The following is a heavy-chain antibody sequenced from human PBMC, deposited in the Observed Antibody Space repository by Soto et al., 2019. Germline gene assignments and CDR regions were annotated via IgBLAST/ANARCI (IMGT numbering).Heavy chain of an antibody. Sequence: GGSLRLSCAASGFTFSDYYMSWIRQAPGKGLEWVSYISSSSSYTNYADSVKGRFTISRDNAKNSLYLQMNSLRAEDTAVYYCAGTCTPHYGMDVWGQGTTVTVSS. J-gene: IGHJ6*02. CDR2: ISSSSSYT. V-gene: IGHV3-11*06. CDR3: AGTCTPHYGMDV. CDR1: GFTFSDYY. D-gene: IGHD1-1*01.